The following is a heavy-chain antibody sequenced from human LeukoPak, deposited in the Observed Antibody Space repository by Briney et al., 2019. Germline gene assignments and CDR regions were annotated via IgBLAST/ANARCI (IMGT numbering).Heavy chain of an antibody. CDR1: GYSISSASY. Sequence: SETLSLTCAVSGYSISSASYWGWIRQPPGKGLEWIGSIYYSGSTYYNPSLKSRVTISVDTSKNQLSLKLSSVTAADTAVYYCARRPPLYDSSGTNWGQGTLVTVSS. V-gene: IGHV4-38-2*01. D-gene: IGHD3-22*01. J-gene: IGHJ4*02. CDR3: ARRPPLYDSSGTN. CDR2: IYYSGST.